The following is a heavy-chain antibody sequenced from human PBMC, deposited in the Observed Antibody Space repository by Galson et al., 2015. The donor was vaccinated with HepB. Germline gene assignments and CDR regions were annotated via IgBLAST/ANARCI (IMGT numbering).Heavy chain of an antibody. D-gene: IGHD1-1*01. V-gene: IGHV6-1*01. CDR2: TYYRSKWYN. J-gene: IGHJ5*02. CDR1: GDSVSSNSAA. Sequence: CAISGDSVSSNSAAWNWIRQSPSRGLEWLGRTYYRSKWYNDYTVSVKSRITINPDTSKNQFSLQLNSVTPEDTAVYYCAVTVLERRGGWFDPWGQGTLVTVSS. CDR3: AVTVLERRGGWFDP.